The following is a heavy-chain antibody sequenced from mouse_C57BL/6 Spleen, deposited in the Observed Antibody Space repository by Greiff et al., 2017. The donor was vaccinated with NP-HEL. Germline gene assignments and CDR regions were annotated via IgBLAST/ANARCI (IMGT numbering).Heavy chain of an antibody. J-gene: IGHJ2*01. CDR1: GYSITSGYY. CDR3: ARGLYDGYLDY. Sequence: EVQLQESGPGLVKPSQSLSLTCSVTGYSITSGYYWNWIRQFPGNKLEWMGYISYDGSNNYNPSLKNRISITRDTSKNQFFLKLNSVTTEDTATYYCARGLYDGYLDYWGQGTTLTVSS. V-gene: IGHV3-6*01. CDR2: ISYDGSN. D-gene: IGHD2-3*01.